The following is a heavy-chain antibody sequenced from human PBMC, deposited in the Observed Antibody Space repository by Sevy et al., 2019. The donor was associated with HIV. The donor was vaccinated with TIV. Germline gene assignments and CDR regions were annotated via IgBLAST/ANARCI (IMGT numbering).Heavy chain of an antibody. D-gene: IGHD3-3*01. J-gene: IGHJ4*02. CDR1: GGSFSGYY. Sequence: SETLSLTCAVYGGSFSGYYWSWIRQPPGKGLEWIGEINNSGSTNYNPSLKSRVTISVDTSKNQFSLKLSSVTAADTAVYYCARAPLGITIFGVVTPPLDYWGQGTLVTVSS. V-gene: IGHV4-34*01. CDR3: ARAPLGITIFGVVTPPLDY. CDR2: INNSGST.